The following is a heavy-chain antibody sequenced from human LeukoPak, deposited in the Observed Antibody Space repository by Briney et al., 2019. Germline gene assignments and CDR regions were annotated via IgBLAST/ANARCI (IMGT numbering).Heavy chain of an antibody. CDR2: LYTSGST. D-gene: IGHD3-22*01. CDR3: ARGGSSGYYYG. CDR1: GGSISSYY. J-gene: IGHJ4*02. V-gene: IGHV4-4*07. Sequence: SETLPLTCTVSGGSISSYYWSWIRQPAGKGLEWIGRLYTSGSTNYNPSLKSRVTMSVDTSKNQSSLKLTSVTAADTAVYYSARGGSSGYYYGWGQGTLVTVSS.